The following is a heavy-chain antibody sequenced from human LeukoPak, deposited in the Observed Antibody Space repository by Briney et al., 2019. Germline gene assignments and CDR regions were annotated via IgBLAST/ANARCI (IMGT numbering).Heavy chain of an antibody. V-gene: IGHV3-23*01. CDR1: GSTFSNYA. J-gene: IGHJ4*02. CDR2: ISGSDRST. CDR3: AKDKFWSGFTFDY. Sequence: GGSLRLSCAASGSTFSNYAMSWARQAPGKGLEWVSGISGSDRSTYYADSVKGRFTISRDSSKNTLYLQMNSLRVEDTAVYYCAKDKFWSGFTFDYWGQGTLVTVSS. D-gene: IGHD3-3*01.